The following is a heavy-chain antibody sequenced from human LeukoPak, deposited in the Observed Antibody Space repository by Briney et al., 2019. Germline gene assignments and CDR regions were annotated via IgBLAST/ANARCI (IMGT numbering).Heavy chain of an antibody. CDR3: ARPRDGSVDY. Sequence: GGSLRLSCTASGFTVSGNYMSWVRQAPGKGLEWVSVIYTGGDTYYADSVKGRFTISRDSSKNTLYLQMNSLRAEDTAVYYCARPRDGSVDYWGQGTLVTVSS. CDR2: IYTGGDT. CDR1: GFTVSGNY. J-gene: IGHJ4*02. V-gene: IGHV3-53*01. D-gene: IGHD5-24*01.